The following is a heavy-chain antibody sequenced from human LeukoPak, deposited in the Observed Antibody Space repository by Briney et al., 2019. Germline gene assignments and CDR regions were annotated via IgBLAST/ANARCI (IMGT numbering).Heavy chain of an antibody. J-gene: IGHJ4*02. D-gene: IGHD6-13*01. Sequence: SETLSLTCSVSGGSISSGPYFWSWIRQSPGQGLEWIGYIWPSGSTNYNPSLSGRVAISLDKSRNHFTLMVTAVTAADTAVYYCARTERYSSSTFDYWGQGTLVTVSS. V-gene: IGHV4-30-2*06. CDR2: IWPSGST. CDR3: ARTERYSSSTFDY. CDR1: GGSISSGPYF.